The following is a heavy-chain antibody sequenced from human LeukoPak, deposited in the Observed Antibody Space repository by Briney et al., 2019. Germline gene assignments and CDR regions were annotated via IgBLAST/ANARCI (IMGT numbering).Heavy chain of an antibody. J-gene: IGHJ5*02. D-gene: IGHD1-26*01. CDR2: ISVSNGNT. Sequence: AASVKVSCKASGYTFTSYSISWVRQAPGQGLEWMGWISVSNGNTDYARDFQGRVTMTADTSTTTAYMELRSLRSDDTAVYYCARDQSGSRGWFDHWGQGTLLTVSS. V-gene: IGHV1-18*01. CDR3: ARDQSGSRGWFDH. CDR1: GYTFTSYS.